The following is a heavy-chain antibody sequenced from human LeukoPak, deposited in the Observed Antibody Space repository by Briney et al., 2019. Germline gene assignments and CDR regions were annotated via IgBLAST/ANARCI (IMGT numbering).Heavy chain of an antibody. CDR2: ISSSGSTI. CDR3: ARDRRGTAMVTGY. CDR1: XXXXXDXY. J-gene: IGHJ4*02. Sequence: SXXXSCAXXXXXXXDXYMSXXXQXPGXGXXGXSYISSSGSTIYYADSVKGRFTISRDNAKNSLYLQMNSLRAEDTAVYYCARDRRGTAMVTGYWGQGTLVTVSS. D-gene: IGHD5-18*01. V-gene: IGHV3-11*01.